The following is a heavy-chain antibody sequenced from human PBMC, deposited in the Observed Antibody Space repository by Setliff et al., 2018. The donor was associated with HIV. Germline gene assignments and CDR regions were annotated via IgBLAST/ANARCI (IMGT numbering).Heavy chain of an antibody. V-gene: IGHV1-2*02. CDR3: ARDLIRITPHGDLPF. Sequence: GASVKVSCKASGYTFTDYYIHWVRQAPGQGLEWMGWIYPNTGGTSYAQNFRARVTMTRDTSSTTAYMELSTLRSDDTALYYCARDLIRITPHGDLPFWGQGTLVTVSS. D-gene: IGHD2-15*01. J-gene: IGHJ4*02. CDR1: GYTFTDYY. CDR2: IYPNTGGT.